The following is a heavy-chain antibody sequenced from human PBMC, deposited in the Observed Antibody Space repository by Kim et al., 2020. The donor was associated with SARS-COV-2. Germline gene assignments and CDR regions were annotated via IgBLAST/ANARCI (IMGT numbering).Heavy chain of an antibody. J-gene: IGHJ2*01. CDR2: INHSGTT. Sequence: SETLSLTCAVYGGSFSGYYWSWVRQPPGKGLEWIGEINHSGTTNYNPSLKSRVTISVDTSKNQFSLKLSSVTAADTAVYYCARESTVPDWYFDLWGRGTLVRVSS. D-gene: IGHD3-10*01. V-gene: IGHV4-34*01. CDR3: ARESTVPDWYFDL. CDR1: GGSFSGYY.